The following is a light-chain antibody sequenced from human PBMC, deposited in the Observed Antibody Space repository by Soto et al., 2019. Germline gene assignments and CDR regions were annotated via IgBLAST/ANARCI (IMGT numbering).Light chain of an antibody. Sequence: EIVLTQSPVTLFLSPGERATLSCRASQSVSSYLAWYQQKPGQAPRLLIYDASNRATGIPARFSGSGSGTDFTLTISSLEPEDFAVYYCQQRSNWLSFGGGTKVEIK. CDR3: QQRSNWLS. J-gene: IGKJ4*01. CDR2: DAS. V-gene: IGKV3-11*01. CDR1: QSVSSY.